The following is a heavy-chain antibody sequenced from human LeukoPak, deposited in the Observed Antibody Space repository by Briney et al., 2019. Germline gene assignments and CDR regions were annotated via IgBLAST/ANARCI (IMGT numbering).Heavy chain of an antibody. Sequence: GGSLRLSCAASGFTFDDYGMSWVRQAPGKGLEWVSTISGSGDNTYYADSVKGRFTISRDNSKNTLYLQTNSLRAEDAAVYYCARVTYGSGTYGAFDYWGQGTLVTVSS. CDR1: GFTFDDYG. V-gene: IGHV3-23*01. J-gene: IGHJ4*02. CDR3: ARVTYGSGTYGAFDY. D-gene: IGHD3-10*01. CDR2: ISGSGDNT.